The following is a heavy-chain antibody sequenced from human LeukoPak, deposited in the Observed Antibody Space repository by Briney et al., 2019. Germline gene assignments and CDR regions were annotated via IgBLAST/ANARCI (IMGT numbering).Heavy chain of an antibody. D-gene: IGHD3-22*01. CDR3: ATGNYYDTSRYCQVYFDY. V-gene: IGHV1-24*01. J-gene: IGHJ4*02. CDR2: FDNEDGET. Sequence: ASVKVSCKVSGYTLTELSMHWVRQAPGKGLEWMGGFDNEDGETIYAQKFQGRVTMTEDTSTDTAYMELRSLRSEDTAVYYCATGNYYDTSRYCQVYFDYWGQGTLVTVSS. CDR1: GYTLTELS.